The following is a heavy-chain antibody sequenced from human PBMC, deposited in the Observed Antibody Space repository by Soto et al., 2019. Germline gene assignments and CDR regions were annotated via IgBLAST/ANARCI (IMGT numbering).Heavy chain of an antibody. CDR1: GFTFSSYA. J-gene: IGHJ4*02. V-gene: IGHV3-30-3*01. CDR2: ISYDGSNK. Sequence: QVQLVESGGGVVQPGRSLRLSCAASGFTFSSYAMHWVRQAPGKGLEWVAVISYDGSNKYYADSVKGRFTISRDNSKNTLYLQMNSLRAEDTAVYYCARLYDSSGYHFPRDDYWGQGTLVTVSS. D-gene: IGHD3-22*01. CDR3: ARLYDSSGYHFPRDDY.